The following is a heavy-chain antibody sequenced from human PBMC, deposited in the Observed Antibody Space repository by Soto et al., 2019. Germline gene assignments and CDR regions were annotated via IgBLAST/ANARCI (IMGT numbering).Heavy chain of an antibody. D-gene: IGHD6-6*01. Sequence: GESLKISCKGTGYRFASYWIACVRQMPGKGLEWMGIIYPGDSDTRYSPSFQGLVTMSVDKSSNTAYLQWSSLKASDTAIYYCARQGSSGYYYYGMDVWGQGTTVTVYS. V-gene: IGHV5-51*01. CDR2: IYPGDSDT. CDR1: GYRFASYW. J-gene: IGHJ6*02. CDR3: ARQGSSGYYYYGMDV.